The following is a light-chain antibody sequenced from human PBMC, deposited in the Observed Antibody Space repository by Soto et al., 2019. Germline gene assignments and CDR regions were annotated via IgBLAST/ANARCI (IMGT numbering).Light chain of an antibody. CDR3: QQYKVYPYT. Sequence: DIQMTQSPSTLSASIGDRVTLTCRARQSLTGRLAWYQQKPGRPPKLLIYDVSILTSGVPSRFSGSESGTDFTLTISSLRPDDFATCYCQQYKVYPYTFGQGTRLDI. J-gene: IGKJ2*01. CDR1: QSLTGR. V-gene: IGKV1-5*01. CDR2: DVS.